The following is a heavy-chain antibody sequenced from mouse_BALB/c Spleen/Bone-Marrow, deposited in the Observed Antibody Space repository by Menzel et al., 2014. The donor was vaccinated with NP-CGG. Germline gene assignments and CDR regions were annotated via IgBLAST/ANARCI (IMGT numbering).Heavy chain of an antibody. CDR2: IRNKANGYTT. V-gene: IGHV7-3*02. D-gene: IGHD1-1*01. Sequence: EVKVVESGGGLVQPGGSLRLSCATSGFTFTDYYMSWVRQPPGKALEWLGFIRNKANGYTTEYSASVKGRFTISRDNSQSILYLQMNTLRVEDSATYYCARDMGLLRFNYWGQGTTLAVSS. CDR3: ARDMGLLRFNY. CDR1: GFTFTDYY. J-gene: IGHJ2*01.